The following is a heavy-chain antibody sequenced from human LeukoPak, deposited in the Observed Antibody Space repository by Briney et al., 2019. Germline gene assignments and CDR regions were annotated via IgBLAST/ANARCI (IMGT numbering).Heavy chain of an antibody. CDR3: VKGPPYCSGGSCYSGY. CDR2: ISSNGGST. Sequence: GGSLRLSCSASGFTFSSYAMHRVRQAPGKGLEYVSAISSNGGSTYYADSVKGRFTISRDNSKNTLYLQMSSLRAEDTAVYYCVKGPPYCSGGSCYSGYWGQGTLVTVSS. D-gene: IGHD2-15*01. CDR1: GFTFSSYA. J-gene: IGHJ4*02. V-gene: IGHV3-64D*06.